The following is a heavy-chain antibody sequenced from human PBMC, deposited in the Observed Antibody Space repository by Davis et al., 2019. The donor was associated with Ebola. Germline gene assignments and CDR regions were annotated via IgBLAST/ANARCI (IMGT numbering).Heavy chain of an antibody. J-gene: IGHJ6*02. D-gene: IGHD3-3*01. V-gene: IGHV4-39*01. CDR2: IYYSGST. CDR1: GGSISSSSYY. CDR3: AIPGLDYDFWKDYGMDV. Sequence: PSETLSLTCTVSGGSISSSSYYWGWIRQPPGKGLEWIGSIYYSGSTYYNPSLKSRVTISVDTSKNQFSLKLSSVTAADTAVYYCAIPGLDYDFWKDYGMDVWGQGTTVTVSS.